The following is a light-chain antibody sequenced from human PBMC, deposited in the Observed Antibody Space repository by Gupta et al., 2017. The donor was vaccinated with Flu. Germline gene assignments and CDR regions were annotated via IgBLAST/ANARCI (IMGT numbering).Light chain of an antibody. CDR2: LGS. CDR1: QSLLHSNGYNY. CDR3: MQALQTPFT. J-gene: IGKJ3*01. Sequence: VTPGGPASISCRSSQSLLHSNGYNYLDWYLQKPGQSPQLLIYLGSNRASGVPDRFSGSGSGTDFTLKISRVEAEDVRVYYCMQALQTPFTFGHGTKVDIK. V-gene: IGKV2-28*01.